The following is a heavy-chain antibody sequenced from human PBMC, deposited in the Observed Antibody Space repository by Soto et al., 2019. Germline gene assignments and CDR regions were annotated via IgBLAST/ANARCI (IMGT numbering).Heavy chain of an antibody. J-gene: IGHJ6*02. CDR3: ARGGKGDGHFNDLDV. D-gene: IGHD4-17*01. V-gene: IGHV5-51*01. CDR2: IYPGDSDT. Sequence: GGSLKISCKGSGYSFINYWIGWVRQMPWKGLELMGIIYPGDSDTRYSPSFEGQVTISLDKSISTAYLQWSSLKASDTAIYYCARGGKGDGHFNDLDVWGQGTTVTVSS. CDR1: GYSFINYW.